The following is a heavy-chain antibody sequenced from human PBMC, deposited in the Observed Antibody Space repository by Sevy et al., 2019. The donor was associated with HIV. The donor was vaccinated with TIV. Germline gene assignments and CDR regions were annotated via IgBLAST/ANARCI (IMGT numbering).Heavy chain of an antibody. CDR2: ISSSGST. V-gene: IGHV4-4*08. D-gene: IGHD6-6*01. CDR1: GGAMNLYF. J-gene: IGHJ4*02. Sequence: SETLSLTCTVSGGAMNLYFWSWIRQPPGKGLEWIGYISSSGSTNYNPSLKSRVTISLSTSGNQFSLKLRSMTAADTAVYYCARESIGSTADFDFWGQGTLVTVSS. CDR3: ARESIGSTADFDF.